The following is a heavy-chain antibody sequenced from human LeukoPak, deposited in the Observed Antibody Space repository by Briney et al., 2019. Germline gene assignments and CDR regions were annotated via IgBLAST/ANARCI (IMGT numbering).Heavy chain of an antibody. CDR2: ISAYNGNT. D-gene: IGHD6-19*01. J-gene: IGHJ4*02. Sequence: GASVKVSCKASGYTLTSYGISWVRQAPGQGLEWMGWISAYNGNTNYAQKLQGRVTMTTDTSTSTAYMELRSLRSDDTAVYYCARALKYSSGWYFDYWGQGTLVTVSS. CDR3: ARALKYSSGWYFDY. V-gene: IGHV1-18*04. CDR1: GYTLTSYG.